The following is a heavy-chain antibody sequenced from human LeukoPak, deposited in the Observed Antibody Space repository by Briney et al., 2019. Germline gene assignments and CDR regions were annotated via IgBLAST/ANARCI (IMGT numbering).Heavy chain of an antibody. CDR3: AKDQSLRRDGYYFDY. V-gene: IGHV3-43*01. CDR2: ISWDGGST. D-gene: IGHD5-24*01. CDR1: GINFADYA. J-gene: IGHJ4*02. Sequence: PGGSLRPSCVVSGINFADYAMHWVRQAPGKGLEWVSLISWDGGSTYYADSVKGLFTISRDNSKNSLYLQMNSLRTEDTALYYCAKDQSLRRDGYYFDYWGQGTLVTVSS.